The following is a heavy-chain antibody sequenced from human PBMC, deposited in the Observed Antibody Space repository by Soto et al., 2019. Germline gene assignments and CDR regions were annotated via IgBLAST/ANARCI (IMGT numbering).Heavy chain of an antibody. CDR3: ARYDILTGYYGSVY. CDR1: GGSISSSNW. Sequence: SETLSLTCAVSGGSISSSNWWSWVRQPPGKGLEWIGEIYHSGSTNYNPSLKSRVTISVDKSKNQFSLKLSSVTAADTAVYYCARYDILTGYYGSVYWGQGTLVTVSS. D-gene: IGHD3-9*01. CDR2: IYHSGST. J-gene: IGHJ4*02. V-gene: IGHV4-4*02.